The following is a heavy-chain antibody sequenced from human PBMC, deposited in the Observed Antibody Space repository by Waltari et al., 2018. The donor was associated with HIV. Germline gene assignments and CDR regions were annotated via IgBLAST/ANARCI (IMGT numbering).Heavy chain of an antibody. CDR3: ARRRAQGDFDY. CDR1: GYSLSRGYN. V-gene: IGHV4-38-2*01. Sequence: QVQLQESGPGLVKPSETLSLICAVSGYSLSRGYNWGWIRQPPGEGLEWIGSTSYSEGTYYNPSLRSRVTISLDTSKNQLSLNLNSVTAADTAVYFCARRRAQGDFDYWGQGTLVTVSS. CDR2: TSYSEGT. J-gene: IGHJ4*02. D-gene: IGHD1-26*01.